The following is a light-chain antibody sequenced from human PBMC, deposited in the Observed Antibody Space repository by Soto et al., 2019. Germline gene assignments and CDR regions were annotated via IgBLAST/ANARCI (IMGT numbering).Light chain of an antibody. CDR2: AAS. J-gene: IGKJ2*01. Sequence: DIQMTQSPPSLSASVGDRVTITCRASQSITTFLNWYKQTPGEAPQLLIFAASSLPTGVSSRFSGSGSGTEFTLTISSLLREDYATYFCQQSSTTPYTFGPGTKLQVK. V-gene: IGKV1-39*01. CDR1: QSITTF. CDR3: QQSSTTPYT.